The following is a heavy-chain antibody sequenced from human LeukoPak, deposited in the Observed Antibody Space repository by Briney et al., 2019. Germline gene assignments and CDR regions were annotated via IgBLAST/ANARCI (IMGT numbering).Heavy chain of an antibody. D-gene: IGHD6-19*01. CDR2: ISYDGSNK. CDR3: ARGKSVAGTGSYWFDP. Sequence: PGGSLRLSCAASGFTFSSYAMHWVRQAPGKGLEWVAVISYDGSNKYYADSVKGRFTISRGNSKNTLYLQMNSLRAEDTAVYYCARGKSVAGTGSYWFDPWGQGTLVTVSS. V-gene: IGHV3-30*04. CDR1: GFTFSSYA. J-gene: IGHJ5*02.